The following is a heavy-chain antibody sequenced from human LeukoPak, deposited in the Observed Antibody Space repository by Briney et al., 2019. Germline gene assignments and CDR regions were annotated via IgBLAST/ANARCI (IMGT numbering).Heavy chain of an antibody. D-gene: IGHD6-6*01. J-gene: IGHJ4*02. CDR1: GGSISSSSYY. V-gene: IGHV4-39*07. Sequence: SETLSLTCTVSGGSISSSSYYWGWIRQPPGKGLEWIGSIYYSGSTYYNPSLKSRVTISVDTSKNQFSLKLSSVTAADTAVYYCARAPSTSTHLFDYWGQGTLVTVSS. CDR2: IYYSGST. CDR3: ARAPSTSTHLFDY.